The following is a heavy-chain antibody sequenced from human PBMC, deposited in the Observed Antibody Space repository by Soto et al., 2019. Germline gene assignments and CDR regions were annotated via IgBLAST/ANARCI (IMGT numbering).Heavy chain of an antibody. CDR2: INHSGST. CDR3: ALVHSGSYFCDY. Sequence: QVQLQQWGAGLLKPSETLSLTCAVYGGSFSGYYWSWIRQPPGKGLEWIGEINHSGSTNYNPSLKSRVTISVDTSKNQFSLKLSSVTAADTAVYYCALVHSGSYFCDYWGQGTLVTVSS. CDR1: GGSFSGYY. D-gene: IGHD1-26*01. V-gene: IGHV4-34*01. J-gene: IGHJ4*02.